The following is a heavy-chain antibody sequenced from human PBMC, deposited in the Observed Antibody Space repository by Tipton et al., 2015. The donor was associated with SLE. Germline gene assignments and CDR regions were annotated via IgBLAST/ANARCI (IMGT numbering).Heavy chain of an antibody. Sequence: SLRLSCAASGFNFRRHWMDWVRQVPGKGLVWLSRMNSDGSNNSMSYADSVKGRFTISRDNAKDSLHLHMSRLTAEDAAIYYCARHGLSSTYWYFDLWGRGTLVTVSS. V-gene: IGHV3-74*01. D-gene: IGHD2-8*01. J-gene: IGHJ2*01. CDR1: GFNFRRHW. CDR2: MNSDGSNNSM. CDR3: ARHGLSSTYWYFDL.